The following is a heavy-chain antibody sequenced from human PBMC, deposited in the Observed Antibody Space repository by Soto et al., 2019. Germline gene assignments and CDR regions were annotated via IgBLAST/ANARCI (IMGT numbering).Heavy chain of an antibody. V-gene: IGHV3-48*02. Sequence: PGGSLRLSCAASGFTFSSYWMHWFRQAPGKGLVWVSRINSATSSTIYYADSVKGRFTISRDNAKNSLYLQMNSLRDEDTAVYYCAFITGTAIVDDIWGQGTMVTVSS. CDR3: AFITGTAIVDDI. J-gene: IGHJ3*02. CDR2: INSATSSTI. CDR1: GFTFSSYW. D-gene: IGHD1-20*01.